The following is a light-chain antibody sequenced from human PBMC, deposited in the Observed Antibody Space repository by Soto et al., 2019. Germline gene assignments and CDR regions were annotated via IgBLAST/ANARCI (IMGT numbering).Light chain of an antibody. Sequence: QSALTQPPSASGSPGQTVTISYSGSSSNIGSNTVNWYQQLPGTAPKLLIYSNNQRPSGVPDRFSGSKSGTSASLAISGLQSEDEADYYCAAWDDSLNGPVFGTGTKVTVL. CDR3: AAWDDSLNGPV. CDR1: SSNIGSNT. V-gene: IGLV1-44*01. J-gene: IGLJ1*01. CDR2: SNN.